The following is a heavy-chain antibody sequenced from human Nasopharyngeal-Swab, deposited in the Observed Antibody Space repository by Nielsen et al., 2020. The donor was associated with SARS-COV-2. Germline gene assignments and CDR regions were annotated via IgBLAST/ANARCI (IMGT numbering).Heavy chain of an antibody. CDR1: GFTVSSFY. V-gene: IGHV3-53*05. CDR2: IYRGGNT. CDR3: ARKGSPDYYYFALDV. J-gene: IGHJ6*02. Sequence: GESLKISCAASGFTVSSFYVSWVRQAPGKGLEWVSVIYRGGNTYKADSVKGRFTTSRDDSSNTVYLQMNSLRPEDTAVYYCARKGSPDYYYFALDVWGQGTTVTVSS.